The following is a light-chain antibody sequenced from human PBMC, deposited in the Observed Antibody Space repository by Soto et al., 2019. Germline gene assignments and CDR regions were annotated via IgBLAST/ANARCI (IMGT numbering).Light chain of an antibody. CDR3: CSYAGSSTFAV. J-gene: IGLJ1*01. Sequence: QSVLTQPASVSGSPGQSITISCTGTSSDVGSYNLVSWYQQHPGKAPKLMIYEGSKRPSGASNRFSGSKSGNTASLTISGLQAEDEADYYCCSYAGSSTFAVFGTGTNVTVL. CDR2: EGS. CDR1: SSDVGSYNL. V-gene: IGLV2-23*03.